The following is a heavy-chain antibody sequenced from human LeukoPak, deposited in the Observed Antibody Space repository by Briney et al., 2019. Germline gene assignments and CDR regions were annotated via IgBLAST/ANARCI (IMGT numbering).Heavy chain of an antibody. V-gene: IGHV4-39*07. Sequence: PSETLSLTCSVSGGSINSNSYYWGWIRQPPGKGLEWIGEINHSGSTNYNPSLKSRVTISLDTSKNQFSLKLNSVTAADTAVYYCARRVAALGYWGQGTLVTVSS. CDR3: ARRVAALGY. J-gene: IGHJ4*02. CDR2: INHSGST. CDR1: GGSINSNSYY. D-gene: IGHD6-13*01.